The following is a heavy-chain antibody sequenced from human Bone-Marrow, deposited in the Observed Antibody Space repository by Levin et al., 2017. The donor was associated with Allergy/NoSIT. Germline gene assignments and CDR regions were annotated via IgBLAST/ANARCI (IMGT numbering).Heavy chain of an antibody. D-gene: IGHD3-9*01. CDR2: ISGSGNTV. J-gene: IGHJ4*02. CDR1: GFTFGDYY. V-gene: IGHV3-11*01. Sequence: GGSLRLSCAASGFTFGDYYMTWVRQAPGKGLEWVSHISGSGNTVFYADSVKGRFTISRDNSNNSRFLQRTTLRVEDTATYYCARDLYDIFTGLDYWGQGSRVTVSS. CDR3: ARDLYDIFTGLDY.